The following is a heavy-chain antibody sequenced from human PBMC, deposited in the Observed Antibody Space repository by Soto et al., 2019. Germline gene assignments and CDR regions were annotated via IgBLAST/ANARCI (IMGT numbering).Heavy chain of an antibody. CDR2: ISPMSGAA. CDR1: GSTFNTSA. CDR3: AMEFQVHPPAFVS. Sequence: QVQLVQSGAEMKKPGSSVKVSCQSSGSTFNTSAMNWVRQAPGQGPEWMGDISPMSGAANYAPKFQGRVTITADEDTGTPYMHLSSLTSEDTALYFCAMEFQVHPPAFVSWGQGTLVTVSS. D-gene: IGHD3-10*01. V-gene: IGHV1-69*19. J-gene: IGHJ4*02.